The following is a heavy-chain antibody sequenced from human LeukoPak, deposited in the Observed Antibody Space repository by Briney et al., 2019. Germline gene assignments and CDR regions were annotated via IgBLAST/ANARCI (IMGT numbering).Heavy chain of an antibody. CDR1: GFTSKFPFSYYG. CDR3: ARDLSGRFDP. V-gene: IGHV3-30*03. Sequence: GGSLRLSCAASGFTSKFPFSYYGMQWVRQAPGKGLEWVSIIPSSGGTIYYADSVKGRFTISRDNSKNTLYLQMNSPRAEDTAVYNCARDLSGRFDPWGQGTLVTVSS. CDR2: IPSSGGTI. J-gene: IGHJ5*02.